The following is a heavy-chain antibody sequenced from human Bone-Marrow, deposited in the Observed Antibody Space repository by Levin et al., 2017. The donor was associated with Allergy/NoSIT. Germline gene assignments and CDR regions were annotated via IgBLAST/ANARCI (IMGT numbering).Heavy chain of an antibody. J-gene: IGHJ4*02. CDR1: GGTFSSYA. Sequence: SVKVSCKASGGTFSSYAISWVRQAPGQGLEWMGGIIPIFGTANYAQKFQGRVTITADESTSTAYMELSSLRSEDTAVYYCARDLVRLPAATTPMGYWGQGTLVTVSS. CDR2: IIPIFGTA. D-gene: IGHD2-2*01. CDR3: ARDLVRLPAATTPMGY. V-gene: IGHV1-69*13.